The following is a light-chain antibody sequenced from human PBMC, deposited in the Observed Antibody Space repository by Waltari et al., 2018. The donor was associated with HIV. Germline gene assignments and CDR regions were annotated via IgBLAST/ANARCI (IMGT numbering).Light chain of an antibody. V-gene: IGLV1-44*01. CDR3: AAWDDSLNVDVV. J-gene: IGLJ2*01. CDR1: SSNIGNNT. CDR2: STT. Sequence: QSVLTQPPSASGTPGQWVTISCSGSSSNIGNNTVTWYQQLPGTAPKLLIYSTTQRPSGVPDRFSGSKSGTSASRASSGLQSEDEADYYCAAWDDSLNVDVVFGGGTKLTVL.